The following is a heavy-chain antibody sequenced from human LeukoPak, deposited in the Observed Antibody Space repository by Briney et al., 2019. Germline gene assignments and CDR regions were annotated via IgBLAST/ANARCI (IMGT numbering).Heavy chain of an antibody. D-gene: IGHD3-10*01. CDR3: ASISKGMVRGDYDY. CDR1: GYTFTGYY. CDR2: INPNSGGT. Sequence: ASVKVSCKASGYTFTGYYMHWVRQAPGQGLEWMGWINPNSGGTNYAQKFQGRVTMTRDTSISTAYMELSRLRPDDTAVYYCASISKGMVRGDYDYWGQGTLVTVSS. V-gene: IGHV1-2*02. J-gene: IGHJ4*02.